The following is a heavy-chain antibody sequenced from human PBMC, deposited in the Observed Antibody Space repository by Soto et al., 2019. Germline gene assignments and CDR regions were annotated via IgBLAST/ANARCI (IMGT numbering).Heavy chain of an antibody. CDR3: ARVSGYCTSTTCYQNAFDS. J-gene: IGHJ4*02. CDR1: GASISSGGKY. CDR2: IHHSGST. D-gene: IGHD2-2*01. Sequence: SETLSLTCSVSGASISSGGKYWSWIRQHPGKGLEWIGNIHHSGSTNYNPSPKSRVTISVDTSKNQFSLKLSTVTAADTAVYYCARVSGYCTSTTCYQNAFDSWGQGTLVT. V-gene: IGHV4-31*03.